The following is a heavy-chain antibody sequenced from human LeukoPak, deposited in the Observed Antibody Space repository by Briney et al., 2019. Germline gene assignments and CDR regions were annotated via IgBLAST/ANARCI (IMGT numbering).Heavy chain of an antibody. V-gene: IGHV4-61*02. D-gene: IGHD1-1*01. CDR1: GGSISSGSYY. CDR2: IYTSGST. Sequence: SETLSLTCTVSGGSISSGSYYWSWIRQPAGKGLEWIGRIYTSGSTYYNPSLKSRVTISVDRSKNQFSLKLSSVTAADTAVYYCARDPLNWNADAFDIWGQGTMVTVSS. J-gene: IGHJ3*02. CDR3: ARDPLNWNADAFDI.